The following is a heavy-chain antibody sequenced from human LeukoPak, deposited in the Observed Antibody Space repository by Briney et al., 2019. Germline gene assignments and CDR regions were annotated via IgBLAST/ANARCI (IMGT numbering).Heavy chain of an antibody. V-gene: IGHV3-33*01. D-gene: IGHD2-15*01. J-gene: IGHJ4*02. Sequence: GGSLRLSCAASGFIFSNFGIHWVRQAPGKGLEWVAVMYYDGISKYYADSVKGRFTISRDNSKNTLYLQMNSLRVEDTAVYYCARDYYCSGGSCLYFDYWGQGTLVTVSS. CDR1: GFIFSNFG. CDR2: MYYDGISK. CDR3: ARDYYCSGGSCLYFDY.